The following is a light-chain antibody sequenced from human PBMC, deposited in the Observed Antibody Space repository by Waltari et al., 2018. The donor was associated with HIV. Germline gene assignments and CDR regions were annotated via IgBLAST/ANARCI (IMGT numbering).Light chain of an antibody. J-gene: IGKJ2*01. CDR3: QQYNSYSYT. V-gene: IGKV1-5*03. Sequence: DIQMTQSPSTLSAYVGDRVTITCRASQSISSWLAWYQQKPGKAPKLLIYKASSLESGVPSRFSGSGSGTEFTLTISSLQPDDSATYYCQQYNSYSYTFGQGTKLGIK. CDR1: QSISSW. CDR2: KAS.